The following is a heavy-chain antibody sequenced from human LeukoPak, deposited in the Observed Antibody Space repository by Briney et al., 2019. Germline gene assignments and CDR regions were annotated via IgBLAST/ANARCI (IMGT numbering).Heavy chain of an antibody. CDR3: ARHLLSYDFWSGRGAFDI. Sequence: PSETLSLTCTVSGGSISSSSYYWGWIRQPPGKELEWIGYIYYSGSTNYNPSLKSRVTISVDTSKNQFSLKLSSVTAADTAVYYCARHLLSYDFWSGRGAFDIWGQGTMVTVSS. CDR1: GGSISSSSYY. J-gene: IGHJ3*02. D-gene: IGHD3-3*01. CDR2: IYYSGST. V-gene: IGHV4-39*01.